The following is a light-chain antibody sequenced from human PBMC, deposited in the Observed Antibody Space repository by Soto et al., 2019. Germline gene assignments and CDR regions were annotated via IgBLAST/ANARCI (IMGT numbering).Light chain of an antibody. J-gene: IGLJ2*01. Sequence: VLTQPPSASGTPGQRVTISCSGSSSNIGSNTVNWYQQLPGTAPKLLIYSNNQRPSGVPDRFSGSKSGTSASLAISGLQSEDEADYYCAAWDDSLNALFGGGTKLTVL. CDR3: AAWDDSLNAL. V-gene: IGLV1-44*01. CDR1: SSNIGSNT. CDR2: SNN.